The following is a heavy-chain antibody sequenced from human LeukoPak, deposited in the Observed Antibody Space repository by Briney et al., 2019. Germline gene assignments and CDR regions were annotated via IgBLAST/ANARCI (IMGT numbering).Heavy chain of an antibody. CDR2: LYTSGST. CDR1: GGSISSGNYY. CDR3: ARGRGYCSSTSCHIIFDY. Sequence: KPSETLSLTCTVSGGSISSGNYYWSWIRQPAGEGLEWIGRLYTSGSTSYNPSLKSRVTISVDTSKNQFSLKLSSVTAADTAVYYCARGRGYCSSTSCHIIFDYWGQGTLVTVSS. D-gene: IGHD2-2*02. J-gene: IGHJ4*02. V-gene: IGHV4-61*02.